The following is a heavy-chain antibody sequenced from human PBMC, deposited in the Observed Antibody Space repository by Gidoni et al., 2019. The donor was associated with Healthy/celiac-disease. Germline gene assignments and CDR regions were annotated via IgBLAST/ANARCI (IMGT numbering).Heavy chain of an antibody. CDR2: ISGSGGST. CDR1: GFTFSSYA. V-gene: IGHV3-23*01. CDR3: AKDLGDYDFWSGYPTDY. J-gene: IGHJ4*02. Sequence: EVQLLESGGGLVQPGGSLRLSCPASGFTFSSYAMSWVRQAPGKGLEWVSAISGSGGSTYYADSVKGRFTISRDNSKNTLYLQMNSLRAEDTAVYYCAKDLGDYDFWSGYPTDYWGQGTLVTVSS. D-gene: IGHD3-3*01.